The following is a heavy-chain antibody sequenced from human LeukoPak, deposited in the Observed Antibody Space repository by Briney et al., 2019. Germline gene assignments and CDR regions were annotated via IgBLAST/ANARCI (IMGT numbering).Heavy chain of an antibody. Sequence: PGGSLRLSCAASGFTFSSYWMHWVRQAPGKGLVWVSRINSDGSSTSYADSVKGRFTISRDNAKNTLYLQMNSLRAEDTAVYYCAGDEGIVGAPIDYWGQGTLVTVSS. CDR1: GFTFSSYW. J-gene: IGHJ4*02. V-gene: IGHV3-74*01. CDR2: INSDGSST. D-gene: IGHD1-26*01. CDR3: AGDEGIVGAPIDY.